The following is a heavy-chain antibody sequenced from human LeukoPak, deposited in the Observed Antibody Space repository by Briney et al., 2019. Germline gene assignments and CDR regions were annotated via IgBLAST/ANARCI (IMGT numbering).Heavy chain of an antibody. Sequence: GGSLRLSCAASGLTVSREWMHWVRQAPGKGLEWVSSISSSSSYIYYADSVKGRFTISRDNAKNSLYLQMNSLRAEDTAVYYCARVTGVDYWGQGTLVTVSS. CDR3: ARVTGVDY. V-gene: IGHV3-21*01. CDR1: GLTVSREW. J-gene: IGHJ4*02. CDR2: ISSSSSYI.